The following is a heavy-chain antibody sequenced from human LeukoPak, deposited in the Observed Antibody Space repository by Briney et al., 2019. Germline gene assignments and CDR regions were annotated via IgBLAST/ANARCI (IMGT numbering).Heavy chain of an antibody. J-gene: IGHJ6*02. CDR3: ARVTGTGKNGMDV. D-gene: IGHD3-10*01. V-gene: IGHV4-34*01. CDR2: INHSGTT. CDR1: GGSFSGYY. Sequence: PSEILSLTCAVYGGSFSGYYWSWIRQPPGKGLEWIGEINHSGTTNYNPSLKSRVTISVDTSKNQFSLKLSSVTAADTAVYYCARVTGTGKNGMDVWGQGTTVTVSS.